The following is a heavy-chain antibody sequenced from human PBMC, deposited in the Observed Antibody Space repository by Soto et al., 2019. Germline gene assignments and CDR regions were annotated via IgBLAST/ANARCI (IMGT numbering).Heavy chain of an antibody. V-gene: IGHV3-11*01. CDR3: ARDLGYYDSSGYFDY. D-gene: IGHD3-22*01. CDR1: GFTFSDYY. CDR2: ISSSDSIV. Sequence: PGGSLRLSCAASGFTFSDYYMSWIRQAPGKGLEGVSYISSSDSIVSYADSVKGRFTISRDNAKNSLYLQMNSRRAEDTAVYFCARDLGYYDSSGYFDYWGQGTLVTVSS. J-gene: IGHJ4*02.